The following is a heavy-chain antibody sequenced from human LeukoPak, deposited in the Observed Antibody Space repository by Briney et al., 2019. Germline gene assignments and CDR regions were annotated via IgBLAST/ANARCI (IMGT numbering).Heavy chain of an antibody. CDR2: ISSNGGST. Sequence: AGGSLRLSCAASGFTFSSYAMHWVRQAPGKGLEYVSAISSNGGSTYYANSVKGRFTISRDNSKNTLYLQTGSLRAEDMAVYYCARAPPRYCSGGSCQGYFQHWGQGTLVTVSS. CDR1: GFTFSSYA. V-gene: IGHV3-64*01. J-gene: IGHJ1*01. CDR3: ARAPPRYCSGGSCQGYFQH. D-gene: IGHD2-15*01.